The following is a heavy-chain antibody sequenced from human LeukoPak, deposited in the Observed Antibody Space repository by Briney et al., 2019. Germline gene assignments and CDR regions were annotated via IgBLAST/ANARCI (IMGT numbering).Heavy chain of an antibody. CDR3: ARIPCSGGSREWSNYDY. Sequence: RESGPALVKPTQTLTLTCTFSGFSLRTSGMCVSWIRQPPGKALEWLARIDWDDDKYYSTSLKTRLTISKDNSKNQVVLTMTNMDPVDTATYYCARIPCSGGSREWSNYDYWGQGTLVTVSS. CDR2: IDWDDDK. D-gene: IGHD2-15*01. CDR1: GFSLRTSGMC. V-gene: IGHV2-70*11. J-gene: IGHJ4*02.